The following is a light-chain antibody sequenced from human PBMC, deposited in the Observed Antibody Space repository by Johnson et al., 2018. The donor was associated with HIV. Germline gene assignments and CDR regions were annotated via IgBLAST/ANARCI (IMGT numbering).Light chain of an antibody. CDR2: DNN. CDR1: TSNIGNNY. J-gene: IGLJ1*01. CDR3: GTWDTSLSAYV. Sequence: QSFLTQPPSVSAAPGQRVTISCSGSTSNIGNNYVSWYQQLPGTAPKLLIYDNNKRPSGIPDRFSGSKSGTSATLGISGLQTGAEADYYCGTWDTSLSAYVFGTGTKVTVL. V-gene: IGLV1-51*01.